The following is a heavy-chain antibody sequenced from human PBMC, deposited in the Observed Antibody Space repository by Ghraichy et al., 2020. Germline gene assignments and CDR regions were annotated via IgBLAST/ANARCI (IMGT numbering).Heavy chain of an antibody. CDR2: INQDGSTI. D-gene: IGHD7-27*01. V-gene: IGHV3-7*01. CDR1: GFTLSRHW. CDR3: ASHGDFCLDY. J-gene: IGHJ4*02. Sequence: GGSLRLSCAASGFTLSRHWMTWVRQAPGRGLELLANINQDGSTILYVDSVQGRFTISRDNAKNLLYLQMNSLRAEDASVYYCASHGDFCLDYWGQGTLVTVST.